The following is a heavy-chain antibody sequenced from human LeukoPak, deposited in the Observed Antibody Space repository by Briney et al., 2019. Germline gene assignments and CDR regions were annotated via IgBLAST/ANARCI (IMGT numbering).Heavy chain of an antibody. J-gene: IGHJ3*02. CDR3: ASFPGGGPDAFDI. Sequence: PSETLSLTCTVSGGSISSYYWSWIRQPPGKGLEWIGYIYYSGSTDYNPSLKSRVTISVDTSKNQFSLKLSSVTAADTAVYYCASFPGGGPDAFDIWGQGTMVTVSS. V-gene: IGHV4-59*01. CDR2: IYYSGST. D-gene: IGHD3-16*01. CDR1: GGSISSYY.